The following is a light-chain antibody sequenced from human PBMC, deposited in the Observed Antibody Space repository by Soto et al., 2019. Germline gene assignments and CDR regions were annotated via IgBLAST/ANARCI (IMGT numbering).Light chain of an antibody. CDR1: QSVDIN. J-gene: IGKJ4*01. Sequence: EIVMTQSPATLSVSPGERATLSCRASQSVDINLAWYQKKAGQAPRLLIYGASTRATAIPARFSGSGSGTEFTLTISSLQSEDFAVYYCQQRSNWPPTFGGGTKVEIK. V-gene: IGKV3-15*01. CDR3: QQRSNWPPT. CDR2: GAS.